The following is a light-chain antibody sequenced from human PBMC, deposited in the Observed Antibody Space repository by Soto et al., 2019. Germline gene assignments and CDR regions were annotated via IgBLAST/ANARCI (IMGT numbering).Light chain of an antibody. J-gene: IGKJ1*01. V-gene: IGKV3-20*01. CDR1: QSVRNNY. CDR2: GAT. Sequence: PGERAALSCRAIQSVRNNYLAWYQQKPGQAPRLLIDGATARATGIPDRFSGSGSGTDFTLTISRLEPEDFAVYYCQQYGTSPWTFGQGTRVEIK. CDR3: QQYGTSPWT.